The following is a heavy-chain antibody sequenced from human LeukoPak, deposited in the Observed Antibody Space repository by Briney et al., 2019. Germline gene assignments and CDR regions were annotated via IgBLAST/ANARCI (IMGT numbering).Heavy chain of an antibody. Sequence: PSETLSLTCTVSGGSISSGDYYWSWIRQPPGKGLEWIGYIYYSGSTYYNPSLKSRVTISVDTSKNQFSLKPSSVTAADTAVYYCARDRAYGDYTGLGYFDYWGQGTLVTVSS. J-gene: IGHJ4*02. CDR1: GGSISSGDYY. CDR3: ARDRAYGDYTGLGYFDY. D-gene: IGHD4-17*01. CDR2: IYYSGST. V-gene: IGHV4-30-4*01.